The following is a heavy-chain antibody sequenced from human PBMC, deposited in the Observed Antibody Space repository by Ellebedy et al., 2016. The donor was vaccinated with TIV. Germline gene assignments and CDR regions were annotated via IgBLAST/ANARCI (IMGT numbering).Heavy chain of an antibody. CDR3: ARHGPQWFDGFDL. V-gene: IGHV4-39*01. CDR2: TSYSGYT. J-gene: IGHJ3*01. Sequence: SETLSLTCTVSGDSIGSSNSYWGWIRQPPGRGLEWIGSTSYSGYTYYNPSLKSRVTVSVDTAKNQLSLKMSSVTAADTAVYYCARHGPQWFDGFDLWGQGTLVTVSS. D-gene: IGHD3-22*01. CDR1: GDSIGSSNSY.